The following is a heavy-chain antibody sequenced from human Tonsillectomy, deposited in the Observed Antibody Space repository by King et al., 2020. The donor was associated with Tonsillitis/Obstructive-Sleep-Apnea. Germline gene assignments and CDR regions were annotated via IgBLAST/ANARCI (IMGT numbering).Heavy chain of an antibody. CDR3: ARGPEQWLES. Sequence: VQLVESGGGVVQPGRSLRLSCAASGFTFSSYAMLWVRQAPGKGLEWVAVISYDGSNKYYADSVKGRFTISRDNSKNTLYLQMNSLRAEDTAVYYCARGPEQWLESWGQGTLVTVSS. V-gene: IGHV3-30*04. D-gene: IGHD6-19*01. CDR2: ISYDGSNK. J-gene: IGHJ4*02. CDR1: GFTFSSYA.